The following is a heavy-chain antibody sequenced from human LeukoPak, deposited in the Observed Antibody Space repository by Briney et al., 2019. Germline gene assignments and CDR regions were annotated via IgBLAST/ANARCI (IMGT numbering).Heavy chain of an antibody. Sequence: PSETLSLTCTVSGDSLNTYYWTWIRQTPGKELEWIGFVASSGTSNYNPSLKSRVSISIDTSKNQFSLPLTSLTPAATAVYYWRTVVRGVVTSNWFYPRGPGTLASVSS. J-gene: IGHJ5*02. V-gene: IGHV4-59*03. CDR1: GDSLNTYY. D-gene: IGHD2-21*02. CDR3: RTVVRGVVTSNWFYP. CDR2: VASSGTS.